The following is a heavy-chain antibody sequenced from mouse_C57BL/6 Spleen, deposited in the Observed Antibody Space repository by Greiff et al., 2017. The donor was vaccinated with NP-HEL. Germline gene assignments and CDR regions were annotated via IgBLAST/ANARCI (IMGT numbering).Heavy chain of an antibody. CDR2: IYPGDGDT. CDR3: ARSHYYGSSSYWYFDV. Sequence: VQLQQSGAELVKPGASVKISCKASGYAFSSYWMNWVKQRPGKGLEWIGQIYPGDGDTNYNGKFKGKATLTADKSSSTAYMQLSSLTSEDSAVYFCARSHYYGSSSYWYFDVWGTGTTVTVSS. V-gene: IGHV1-80*01. J-gene: IGHJ1*03. D-gene: IGHD1-1*01. CDR1: GYAFSSYW.